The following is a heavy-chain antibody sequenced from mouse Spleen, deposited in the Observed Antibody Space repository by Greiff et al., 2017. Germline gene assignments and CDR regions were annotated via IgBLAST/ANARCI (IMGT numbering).Heavy chain of an antibody. CDR2: INPNYGTT. CDR1: GYSFTDYN. D-gene: IGHD1-2*01. J-gene: IGHJ4*01. CDR3: ARKVDYDGCYAMDY. V-gene: IGHV1-39*01. Sequence: VQLQQSGPELVKPGASVKISCKASGYSFTDYNMNWVKQSNGKSLEWIGVINPNYGTTSYNQKFKGKATLTVDQSSSTAYMQLSSLTSEDSAVYYCARKVDYDGCYAMDYWGQGTSVTVSS.